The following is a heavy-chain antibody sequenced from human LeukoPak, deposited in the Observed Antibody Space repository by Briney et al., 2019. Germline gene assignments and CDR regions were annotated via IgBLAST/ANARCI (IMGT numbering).Heavy chain of an antibody. CDR3: VRESWYGESHFQTNDY. D-gene: IGHD3-10*01. Sequence: GASVKVSCKASGGTFSSYAISWVRQAPGQGLEWMGRSIPILGIANYAQKFQGRVTITADKSTSTAYMELSSLRSEDTAVYYCVRESWYGESHFQTNDYWGQGTLVTVSS. V-gene: IGHV1-69*04. CDR2: SIPILGIA. J-gene: IGHJ4*02. CDR1: GGTFSSYA.